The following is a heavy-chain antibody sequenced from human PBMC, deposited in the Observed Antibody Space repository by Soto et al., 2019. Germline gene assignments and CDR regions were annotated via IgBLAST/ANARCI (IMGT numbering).Heavy chain of an antibody. CDR2: MNPNSGNT. CDR3: ARVSGLWFGELLLLYDYYYYYMDV. Sequence: ASVKVSCKASGYTFTSYDINWVRQATGQGLEWMGWMNPNSGNTGYAQKFQGRVTMTRNTSISTAYMELSSLRPEDTAVYYCARVSGLWFGELLLLYDYYYYYMDVWGKGTTVTVSS. D-gene: IGHD3-10*01. J-gene: IGHJ6*03. CDR1: GYTFTSYD. V-gene: IGHV1-8*01.